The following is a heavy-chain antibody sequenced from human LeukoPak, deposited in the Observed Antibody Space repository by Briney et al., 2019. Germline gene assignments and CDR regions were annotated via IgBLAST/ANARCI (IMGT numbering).Heavy chain of an antibody. Sequence: PGGSMRLSCAASGFTFSSYEMNWVRQAPGSGLEWVSYISSSGSTIYYADSVKGRFTISRDNAKNSLYLQMNSLRAEDTAVYYCARKAGYYYGSGDYWGQGTLVTVSS. CDR3: ARKAGYYYGSGDY. V-gene: IGHV3-48*03. CDR2: ISSSGSTI. D-gene: IGHD3-10*01. J-gene: IGHJ4*02. CDR1: GFTFSSYE.